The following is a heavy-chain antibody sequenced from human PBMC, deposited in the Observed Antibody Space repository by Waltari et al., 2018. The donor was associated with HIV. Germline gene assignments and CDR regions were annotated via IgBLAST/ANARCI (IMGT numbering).Heavy chain of an antibody. V-gene: IGHV3-30*01. Sequence: QVQLVEYGGGVVQPGGSLRVSCEASGFSFNSYSMHWVRRAPGKGLEWVAVMSHDGRKEYYADSVKGRFTISRENSKNTLYLEMNSLRVEDTAVYFCARSWYYDSSPYGMDIWGQGTTVTVSS. J-gene: IGHJ6*02. CDR1: GFSFNSYS. D-gene: IGHD3-22*01. CDR2: MSHDGRKE. CDR3: ARSWYYDSSPYGMDI.